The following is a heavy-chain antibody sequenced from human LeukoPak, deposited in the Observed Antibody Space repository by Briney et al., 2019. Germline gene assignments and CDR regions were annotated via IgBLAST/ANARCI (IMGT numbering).Heavy chain of an antibody. Sequence: ASVKVSCKASQYTFTDYAVHWVRQAPGQRLEWMGWIDAGNGKTKYSQSFQGRVTITRDTSASTAYMELSSLRSEDTAVYYCASPAFGYDILTGYHYYYYGMDVWGQGTTVTVSS. CDR3: ASPAFGYDILTGYHYYYYGMDV. CDR1: QYTFTDYA. V-gene: IGHV1-3*01. CDR2: IDAGNGKT. D-gene: IGHD3-9*01. J-gene: IGHJ6*02.